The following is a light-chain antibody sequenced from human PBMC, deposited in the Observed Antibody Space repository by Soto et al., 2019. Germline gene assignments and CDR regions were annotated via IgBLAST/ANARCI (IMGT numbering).Light chain of an antibody. CDR3: QQYYSTPPT. V-gene: IGKV1-5*01. Sequence: DIQMTQSPSTLSASVGDRVTITCRASQSVSSWLAWYQQRPGQAPKLLIYDASTLTSGVPSRFSGSGSGTDFTLTISSLQAEDVAVYYCQQYYSTPPTFGQGTKVDI. CDR1: QSVSSW. CDR2: DAS. J-gene: IGKJ1*01.